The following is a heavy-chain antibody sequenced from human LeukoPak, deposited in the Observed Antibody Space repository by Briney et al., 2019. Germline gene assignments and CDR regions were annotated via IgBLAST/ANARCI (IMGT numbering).Heavy chain of an antibody. CDR3: ASLYDSYEDDAFVI. CDR1: GGSISSYY. V-gene: IGHV4-59*01. J-gene: IGHJ3*02. D-gene: IGHD3-22*01. Sequence: SGTLCLTCTASGGSISSYYWSWIRQPPGKGLEWIGYIYYSGSTNYNPSLKSRVTISVDPSKNQFSLKLRSETAADTAVYYCASLYDSYEDDAFVIWGRGTMVTVSS. CDR2: IYYSGST.